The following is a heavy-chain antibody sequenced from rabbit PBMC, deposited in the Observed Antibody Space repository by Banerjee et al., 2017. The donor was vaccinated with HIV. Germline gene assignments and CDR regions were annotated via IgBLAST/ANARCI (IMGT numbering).Heavy chain of an antibody. V-gene: IGHV1S40*01. CDR3: ARDLAGVIGWNFGL. J-gene: IGHJ4*01. D-gene: IGHD4-1*01. CDR2: IYVGSSGST. Sequence: QSLEESGGDLVKPGASLTLTCIVSGFSFSSSYYMCWVRQAPGKGLEWIACIYVGSSGSTYYASWAKGRFTISKTSSTTVTLQMTSLTAADTATYFCARDLAGVIGWNFGLWGPGTLVTVS. CDR1: GFSFSSSYY.